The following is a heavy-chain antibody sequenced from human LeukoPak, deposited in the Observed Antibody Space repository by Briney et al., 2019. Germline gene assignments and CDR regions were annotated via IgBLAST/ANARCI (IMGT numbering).Heavy chain of an antibody. V-gene: IGHV4-39*07. D-gene: IGHD3-22*01. CDR1: GGSISSSSYY. Sequence: KPSETLSLTCTVSGGSISSSSYYWGWIRQPPGKGLEWIGTIYYSGYTNYNPSLKSRVTISVDTSKNQFSLKLSSVTAADTAVYYCARGYYDSSGYYEAYWGQGTLVTVSS. J-gene: IGHJ4*02. CDR2: IYYSGYT. CDR3: ARGYYDSSGYYEAY.